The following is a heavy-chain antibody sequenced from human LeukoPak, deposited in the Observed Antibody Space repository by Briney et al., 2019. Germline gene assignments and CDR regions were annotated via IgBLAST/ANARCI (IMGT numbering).Heavy chain of an antibody. CDR1: GFTFSDYY. J-gene: IGHJ4*02. CDR3: ARDSLGYSSGWDVDY. V-gene: IGHV3-11*04. CDR2: ISSSGSTI. Sequence: PGGSLRLSCAASGFTFSDYYMSWIRQAPGKGLEWGSYISSSGSTIYYADSVKGRFTISRDNAKNSLYLQMNSLRAEDTAVYYCARDSLGYSSGWDVDYWGQGTLVTVSS. D-gene: IGHD6-19*01.